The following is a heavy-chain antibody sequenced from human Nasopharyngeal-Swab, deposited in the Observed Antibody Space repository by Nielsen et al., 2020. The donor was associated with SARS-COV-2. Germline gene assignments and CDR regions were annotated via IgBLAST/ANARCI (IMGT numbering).Heavy chain of an antibody. CDR2: VDYDGVRT. V-gene: IGHV3-23*01. CDR1: GYTFSNYA. J-gene: IGHJ6*02. CDR3: AREDGLDV. Sequence: GESLKISCTGSGYTFSNYAISWVRQAPGQGLEWVSTVDYDGVRTHYADSVKGRFTISRDNALYLEMKSLRVEDTGVYYCAREDGLDVWGQGTTVTVSS.